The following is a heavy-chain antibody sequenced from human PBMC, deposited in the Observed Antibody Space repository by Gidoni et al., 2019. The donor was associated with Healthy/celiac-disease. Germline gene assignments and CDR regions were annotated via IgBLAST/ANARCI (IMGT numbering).Heavy chain of an antibody. CDR3: ARHVISGYDLRGGMDV. J-gene: IGHJ6*02. V-gene: IGHV5-10-1*03. Sequence: EVQLVQSGAEVKKHGESLRISCKGSGYSFTSYWISWVRQMPGKGLEWMGRIDPSDSYTNYSPSFQGHVTISADKSISTAYLQWSSLKASDTAMYYCARHVISGYDLRGGMDVWGQGTTVTVSS. CDR1: GYSFTSYW. CDR2: IDPSDSYT. D-gene: IGHD5-12*01.